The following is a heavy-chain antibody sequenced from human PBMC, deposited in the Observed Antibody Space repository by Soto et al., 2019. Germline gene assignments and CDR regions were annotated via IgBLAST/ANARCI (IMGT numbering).Heavy chain of an antibody. V-gene: IGHV3-66*01. CDR1: GFTVSSNY. Sequence: EVQLVESGGGLVQPGGSLRLSCAASGFTVSSNYMTWVRQAPGKGLEWVSVIYSGGSTYYADSVKGRFTISRDNSKNKLYLQRTRTKANVTTMYHWAKDKDTDYYESYPNDLWGQGTPVTVSS. D-gene: IGHD3-22*01. J-gene: IGHJ4*02. CDR3: AKDKDTDYYESYPNDL. CDR2: IYSGGST.